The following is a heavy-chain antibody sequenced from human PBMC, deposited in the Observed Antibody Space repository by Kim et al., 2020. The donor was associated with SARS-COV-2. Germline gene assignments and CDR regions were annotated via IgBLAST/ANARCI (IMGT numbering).Heavy chain of an antibody. Sequence: SETLSLTCTVSGGSISSYYWSWIRQPPGKGLEWIGYIYYSGSTNYNPSLKSRVTISVDTSKNQFSLKLSSVTAADTAVYYCARHEGIAAADIDYWGQGTLVTVAS. J-gene: IGHJ4*02. CDR2: IYYSGST. CDR1: GGSISSYY. D-gene: IGHD6-13*01. V-gene: IGHV4-59*08. CDR3: ARHEGIAAADIDY.